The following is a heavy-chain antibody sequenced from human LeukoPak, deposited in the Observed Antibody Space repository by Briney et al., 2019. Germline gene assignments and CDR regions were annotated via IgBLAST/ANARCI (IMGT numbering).Heavy chain of an antibody. CDR3: ARDREIAAAGLYYSDY. J-gene: IGHJ4*02. CDR2: INPNSGGT. Sequence: EASVKVSCTASGYTFTGYYMHWVRQAPGQGLEWMGWINPNSGGTNYAQKFQGRVTMTRDTSISTAYMELSRLRSDDTAVYYCARDREIAAAGLYYSDYWGQGTLVTVSS. CDR1: GYTFTGYY. V-gene: IGHV1-2*02. D-gene: IGHD6-13*01.